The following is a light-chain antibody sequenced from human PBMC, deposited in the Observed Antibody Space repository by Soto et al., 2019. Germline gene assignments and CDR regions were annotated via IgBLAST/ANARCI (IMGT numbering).Light chain of an antibody. CDR2: RVS. CDR3: QQYGSIPLT. CDR1: QSISNSF. Sequence: VLTQSRGTLSLSPGERATLSCRASQSISNSFLAWYQQKPGQAPRLLIYRVSNRATGIPDRFSGSGSGTDFTLTITRLEPEDFAVYYCQQYGSIPLTFGGGTRVEIK. J-gene: IGKJ4*01. V-gene: IGKV3-20*01.